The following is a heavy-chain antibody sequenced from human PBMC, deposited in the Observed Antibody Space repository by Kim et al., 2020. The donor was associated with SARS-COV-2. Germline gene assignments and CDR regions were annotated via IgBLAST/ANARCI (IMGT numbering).Heavy chain of an antibody. CDR1: GFTFSNAW. V-gene: IGHV3-15*01. D-gene: IGHD3-3*01. CDR3: TTEGYDGRYYYYGMDV. Sequence: GGSLRLSCAASGFTFSNAWMSWVRQAPGKGLEWVGRIKSKTDGGTTDYAAPVKGRFTISRDDSKNTLYLQMNSLKTEDTAVYYCTTEGYDGRYYYYGMDVWGQGTTVTVSS. CDR2: IKSKTDGGTT. J-gene: IGHJ6*02.